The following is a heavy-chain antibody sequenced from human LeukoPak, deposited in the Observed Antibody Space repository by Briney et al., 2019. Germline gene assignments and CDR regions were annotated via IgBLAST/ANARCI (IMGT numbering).Heavy chain of an antibody. D-gene: IGHD5/OR15-5a*01. CDR3: ARDFVRFASTGHYYYSMDV. Sequence: PSETLSLTCTVSGGSISSGDYYWSWIRQPPGKGLEWIGYIYYSGSTYYNPSLKSRVTISVDTSKNQFSLKLSSVTAADTAVYYCARDFVRFASTGHYYYSMDVWGKGTTVTVSS. CDR1: GGSISSGDYY. CDR2: IYYSGST. J-gene: IGHJ6*04. V-gene: IGHV4-30-4*01.